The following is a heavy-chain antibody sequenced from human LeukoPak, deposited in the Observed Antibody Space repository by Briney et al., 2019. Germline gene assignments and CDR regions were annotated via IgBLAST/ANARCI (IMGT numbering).Heavy chain of an antibody. CDR2: IYYSGST. D-gene: IGHD2-2*01. Sequence: SETLSLTCTVSGGSMSSNYWSWIRQPPGKGLEWIGYIYYSGSTNYNPSLKSRVTISVDTSKNQFSLKLSSVTAADTAVYYCASGYRFGLGRSSTRPLAFDIWGQGTMVTVSS. J-gene: IGHJ3*02. V-gene: IGHV4-59*01. CDR1: GGSMSSNY. CDR3: ASGYRFGLGRSSTRPLAFDI.